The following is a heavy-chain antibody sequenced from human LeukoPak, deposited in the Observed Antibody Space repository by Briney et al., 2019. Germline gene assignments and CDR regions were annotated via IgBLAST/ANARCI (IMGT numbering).Heavy chain of an antibody. CDR2: VYYGRTT. CDR3: VRHDGRGGATMGALDS. Sequence: SETLSLTCTVSGGSISSSYYYWGWIRQPPGKGLEWIGSVYYGRTTYYNPSLNSRVTISVVTSKNQFSLQLNSVTAADTAVYYCVRHDGRGGATMGALDSWGQGSLVTVTS. D-gene: IGHD5-12*01. CDR1: GGSISSSYYY. V-gene: IGHV4-39*01. J-gene: IGHJ4*02.